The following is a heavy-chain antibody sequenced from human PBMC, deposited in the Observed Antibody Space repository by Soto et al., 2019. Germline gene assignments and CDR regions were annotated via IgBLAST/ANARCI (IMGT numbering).Heavy chain of an antibody. J-gene: IGHJ6*03. Sequence: QVQLQESGPGLVKPSETLSLTCTVSGGSISSYYWSWIRQPPGKGLEWIGYIYYSGSTNYNPSLKSRVTISVDTSKNQFSLKLSSVTAADTAVYYCARHAYGSGVSGYYYYMDVWGKGTTVTVSS. CDR3: ARHAYGSGVSGYYYYMDV. D-gene: IGHD3-10*01. CDR1: GGSISSYY. CDR2: IYYSGST. V-gene: IGHV4-59*08.